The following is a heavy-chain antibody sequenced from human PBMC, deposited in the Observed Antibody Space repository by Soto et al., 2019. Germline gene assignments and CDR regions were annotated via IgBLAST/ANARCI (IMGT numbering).Heavy chain of an antibody. CDR2: IYYSGST. CDR1: GGSISSGGYY. D-gene: IGHD3-3*01. J-gene: IGHJ6*02. CDR3: ARGPSRRDYDFWSGYYGRYGMDV. Sequence: SETLSLTCTVSGGSISSGGYYWGWIRQHPGKGLEWIGYIYYSGSTYYNPSLKSRVTISVDTSKNRFPLKLSSVTAADTAVYYCARGPSRRDYDFWSGYYGRYGMDVWGQGTTVTVSS. V-gene: IGHV4-31*03.